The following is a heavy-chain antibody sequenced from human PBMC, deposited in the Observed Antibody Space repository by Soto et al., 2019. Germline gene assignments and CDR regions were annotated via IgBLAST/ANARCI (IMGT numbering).Heavy chain of an antibody. CDR1: GYTFTSYG. D-gene: IGHD3-22*01. V-gene: IGHV1-18*01. CDR3: ASDFYYDSSGSTLYYYGMDV. J-gene: IGHJ6*02. CDR2: ISAYNGNT. Sequence: ASVKVSCKASGYTFTSYGISWVRQAPGQGLEWMGWISAYNGNTNYAQKLQGRVTMTTDTSTSTAYMELRSLRSDDTAVYYCASDFYYDSSGSTLYYYGMDVWGQGTTVTVSS.